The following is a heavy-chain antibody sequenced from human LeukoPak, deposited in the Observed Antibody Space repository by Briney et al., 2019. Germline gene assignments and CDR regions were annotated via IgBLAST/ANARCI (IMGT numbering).Heavy chain of an antibody. CDR1: GYSFTSYW. V-gene: IGHV5-51*01. CDR2: IYPGDSDT. Sequence: ASVKVSCKGSGYSFTSYWIGWVRQMPGKGLEWMGIIYPGDSDTRYSPSFQGQVTISADKSISTAYLQWSSLKASDTAMYYCARAYYGLGSYYRDYYYYMDVWGKGTTVTVSS. CDR3: ARAYYGLGSYYRDYYYYMDV. J-gene: IGHJ6*03. D-gene: IGHD3-10*01.